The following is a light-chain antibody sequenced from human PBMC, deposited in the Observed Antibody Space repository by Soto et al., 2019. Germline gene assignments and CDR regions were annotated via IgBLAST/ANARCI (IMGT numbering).Light chain of an antibody. CDR3: CSDAGSYSWV. V-gene: IGLV2-11*02. CDR1: SSDVGGYNY. J-gene: IGLJ3*02. CDR2: DVS. Sequence: QSALTQPRSVSGSPGQSVTISCTGTSSDVGGYNYVSWYQQHPGKAPKLMIYDVSKRPSGVPDRFSGSKSGNTASLTISGLQAEDEGDYYCCSDAGSYSWVFGGGTKLTVL.